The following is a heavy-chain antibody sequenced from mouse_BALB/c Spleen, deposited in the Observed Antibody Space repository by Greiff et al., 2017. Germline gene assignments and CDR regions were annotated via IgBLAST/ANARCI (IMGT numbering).Heavy chain of an antibody. CDR3: ARSRYDDDPQDY. D-gene: IGHD2-4*01. CDR2: IDPANGNT. CDR1: GFNIKDTY. V-gene: IGHV14-3*02. J-gene: IGHJ2*01. Sequence: VQLQQSGAELVKPGASVKLSCTASGFNIKDTYMHWVKQRPEQGLEWIGRIDPANGNTKYDPKFQGKATITADTSSNTAYLQLSSLTSEDTAVYYGARSRYDDDPQDYGGQGTTLTVSS.